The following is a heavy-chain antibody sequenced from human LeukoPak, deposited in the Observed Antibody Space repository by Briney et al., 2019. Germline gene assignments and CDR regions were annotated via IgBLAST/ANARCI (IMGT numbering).Heavy chain of an antibody. Sequence: SETLSLTCTVSGGSISSHYWSWIRQPPGKGLEWIGYIYYSGSTNYNPSLKSRVTISVDTSKNQFSLKLSSVTAADTAVYYCARADSSSWYEVDYWGQGTLVTVSS. V-gene: IGHV4-59*11. J-gene: IGHJ4*02. CDR1: GGSISSHY. CDR3: ARADSSSWYEVDY. D-gene: IGHD6-13*01. CDR2: IYYSGST.